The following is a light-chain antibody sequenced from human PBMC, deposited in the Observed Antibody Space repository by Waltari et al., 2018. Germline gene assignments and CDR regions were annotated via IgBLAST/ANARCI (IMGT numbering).Light chain of an antibody. Sequence: SALTQPASVSGSPGQSITISCTGTSSDVGGYNCVSWFQQYPGKAPNLIMYDVSHRPSGVSIRCSGSKSGDTAALTISGLQADDEADYHCISYSSSATGHVIIGGGTKLTVL. CDR1: SSDVGGYNC. CDR3: ISYSSSATGHVI. V-gene: IGLV2-14*03. J-gene: IGLJ2*01. CDR2: DVS.